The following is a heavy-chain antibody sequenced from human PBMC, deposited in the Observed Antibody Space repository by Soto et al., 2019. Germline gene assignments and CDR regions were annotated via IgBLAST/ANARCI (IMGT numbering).Heavy chain of an antibody. V-gene: IGHV3-23*01. CDR2: ISGSGGST. J-gene: IGHJ1*01. CDR1: GFTFSSYA. Sequence: WGSLRLSCAASGFTFSSYAMSWVRQAPGKGLEWVSAISGSGGSTYYADSVKGRLTISRDNSKNTLFLQMNSLRAEDTAVYYCAKDLAGSWPQYFQHWGQGTLVTVSS. CDR3: AKDLAGSWPQYFQH. D-gene: IGHD6-13*01.